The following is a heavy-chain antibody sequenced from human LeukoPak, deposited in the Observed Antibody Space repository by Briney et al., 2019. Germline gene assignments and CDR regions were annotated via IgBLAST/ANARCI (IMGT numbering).Heavy chain of an antibody. D-gene: IGHD6-19*01. V-gene: IGHV4-59*01. CDR2: IFYSGST. J-gene: IGHJ5*02. Sequence: SETLSLTCTVSGGSMSDYYWTWIRLPPGKGLEWIGYIFYSGSTNSNPSLKSRVTISVDTSKNQFSLNLSSVTAADTAVYYCAAGGYSSGWYGASPFDPWGQGTLVTVSS. CDR1: GGSMSDYY. CDR3: AAGGYSSGWYGASPFDP.